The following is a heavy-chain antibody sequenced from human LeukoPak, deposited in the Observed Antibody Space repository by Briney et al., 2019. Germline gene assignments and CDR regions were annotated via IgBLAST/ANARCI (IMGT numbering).Heavy chain of an antibody. J-gene: IGHJ5*02. D-gene: IGHD3-22*01. Sequence: SETLSLTCTVSGGSISSSSYYWGWIRQPPGKGLEWIGSIYYSGSTYYNPALKSRVTISVNTSKNQFSLKLSSVTAADTAVYYCARDQRNGYYDSSGYYDWFDPWGQGTLVTVSS. CDR2: IYYSGST. CDR1: GGSISSSSYY. V-gene: IGHV4-39*07. CDR3: ARDQRNGYYDSSGYYDWFDP.